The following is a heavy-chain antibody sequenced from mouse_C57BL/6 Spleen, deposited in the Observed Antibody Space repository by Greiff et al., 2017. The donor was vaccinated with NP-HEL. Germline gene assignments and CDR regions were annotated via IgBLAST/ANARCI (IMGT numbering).Heavy chain of an antibody. CDR3: ARDLYGSSYYFDY. CDR2: ISAGGSYT. D-gene: IGHD1-1*01. Sequence: EVKVVESGGGLVKPGGSLKLSCAASGFTFSSYAMSWVRQTPEKRLEWVATISAGGSYTYYPDNVKGRFTISRDNAKNNLYLQMSHLKSEDTAMYYCARDLYGSSYYFDYWGQGTTLTVSS. CDR1: GFTFSSYA. J-gene: IGHJ2*01. V-gene: IGHV5-4*01.